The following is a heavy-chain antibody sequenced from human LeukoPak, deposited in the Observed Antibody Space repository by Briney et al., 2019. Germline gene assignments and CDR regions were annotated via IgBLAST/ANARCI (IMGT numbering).Heavy chain of an antibody. CDR1: GYSISSSSYY. J-gene: IGHJ4*02. D-gene: IGHD2-8*01. CDR2: IYYSGST. V-gene: IGHV4-39*07. CDR3: ARVLYILEYFDY. Sequence: PSETLSLTCTVSGYSISSSSYYWGWIRQPPGKGLEWIGSIYYSGSTYYNPSLKSRVTISVDTSKNQFSLKLSSVTAADTAVYYCARVLYILEYFDYWGQGTLVTVSS.